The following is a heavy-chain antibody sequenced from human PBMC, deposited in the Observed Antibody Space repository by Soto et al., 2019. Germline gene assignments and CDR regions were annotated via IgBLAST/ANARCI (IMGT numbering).Heavy chain of an antibody. V-gene: IGHV5-51*01. J-gene: IGHJ4*02. D-gene: IGHD1-26*01. Sequence: PGESLKISCKGSGYSFTSYWIGWVRQMPGKGLEWMGIIYPGDSDTRYSPSFQGQVTISADKSISTAYLQWSSLKASDTAMYYCARHDGSYPKRLVPFDYWGQGTLVTVSS. CDR2: IYPGDSDT. CDR3: ARHDGSYPKRLVPFDY. CDR1: GYSFTSYW.